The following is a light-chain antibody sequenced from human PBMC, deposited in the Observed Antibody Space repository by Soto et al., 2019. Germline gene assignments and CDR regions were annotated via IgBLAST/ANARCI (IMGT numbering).Light chain of an antibody. J-gene: IGKJ1*01. CDR3: QQYGSSPTT. CDR2: AAS. V-gene: IGKV3-20*01. Sequence: EIVLTQAPGTLSLSPGERATLSCRASQSVSSTYLAWYQQKPGQAPRLLIYAASSRATGIPDRFSGSGSGTDFTLTISRLEPEDFAVYYCQQYGSSPTTFGQGTKV. CDR1: QSVSSTY.